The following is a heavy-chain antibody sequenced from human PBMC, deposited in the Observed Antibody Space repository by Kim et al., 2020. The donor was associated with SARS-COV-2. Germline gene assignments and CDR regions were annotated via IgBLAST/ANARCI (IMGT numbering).Heavy chain of an antibody. CDR3: ARHSCSGGSCYYGMDV. Sequence: SETLSLTCTVSGGSISSSSYYWGWIRQPPGKGLEWIGSIYYSGSTYYNPSLKSRVTISVDTSKNQFSLKLSSVTAADTAVYYCARHSCSGGSCYYGMDVWGQGTTVTVSS. V-gene: IGHV4-39*01. CDR1: GGSISSSSYY. CDR2: IYYSGST. D-gene: IGHD2-15*01. J-gene: IGHJ6*02.